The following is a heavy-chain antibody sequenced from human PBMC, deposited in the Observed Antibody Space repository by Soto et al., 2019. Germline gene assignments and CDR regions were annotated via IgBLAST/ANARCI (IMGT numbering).Heavy chain of an antibody. CDR2: INHSGST. V-gene: IGHV4-34*01. CDR1: GGSFSGYY. Sequence: SETLSLTCAVYGGSFSGYYWSWIRQPPGKGLEWIGEINHSGSTNYNPSLKSRVTISVDTSKNQFSLKLSSVTAADTAVYYCAKGCSGSRERYSGYDGLDNWGQGTLVNVSS. J-gene: IGHJ4*02. D-gene: IGHD5-12*01. CDR3: AKGCSGSRERYSGYDGLDN.